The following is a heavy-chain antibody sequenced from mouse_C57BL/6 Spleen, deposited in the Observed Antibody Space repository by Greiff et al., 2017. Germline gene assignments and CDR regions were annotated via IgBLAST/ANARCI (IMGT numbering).Heavy chain of an antibody. CDR1: GYSITSDY. V-gene: IGHV3-8*01. D-gene: IGHD2-4*01. CDR3: ARNYYDYDGYWYFDV. J-gene: IGHJ1*03. CDR2: ISYSGST. Sequence: EVKLMESGPGLAKPSQTLSLTCSVTGYSITSDYWNWIRKFPGNKLEYMGYISYSGSTYYNPSLKSRISITRDTSKNQYYLQLNSVTTEDTATYYCARNYYDYDGYWYFDVWGTGTTVTVSS.